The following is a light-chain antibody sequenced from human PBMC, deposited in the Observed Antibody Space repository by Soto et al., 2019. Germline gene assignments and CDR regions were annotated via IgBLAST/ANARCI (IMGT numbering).Light chain of an antibody. CDR1: QSLSGK. CDR2: RAP. J-gene: IGKJ5*01. Sequence: EIVMTQSPATLSVSPGERVILSCRASQSLSGKLAWYQQRPGQAPRLLIYRAPTRATGIPARFSGSGSETEFTLTISSLQSEDFAVYFCQQYKNWPPFTFGQGTRLEIK. V-gene: IGKV3-15*01. CDR3: QQYKNWPPFT.